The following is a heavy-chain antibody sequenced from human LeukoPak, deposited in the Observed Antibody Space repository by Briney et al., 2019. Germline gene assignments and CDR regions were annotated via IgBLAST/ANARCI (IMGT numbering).Heavy chain of an antibody. CDR1: GITFSDYY. CDR2: ISGSGSTK. CDR3: ARGGYCSNAVCYTSRSLDY. V-gene: IGHV3-11*01. Sequence: PGGSLRPSCVASGITFSDYYMNWIRQAPGKGLEWVSYISGSGSTKYYADSVRGRFTISRDNAKNSLYLQMNSLRAEDTAVYYCARGGYCSNAVCYTSRSLDYWGQGTLVTVSS. D-gene: IGHD2-8*01. J-gene: IGHJ4*02.